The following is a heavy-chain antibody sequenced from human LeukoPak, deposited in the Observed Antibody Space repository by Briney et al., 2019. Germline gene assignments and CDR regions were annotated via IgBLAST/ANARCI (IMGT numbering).Heavy chain of an antibody. CDR2: INHSGNT. Sequence: SETLSLTSAVYGGSFSGYYWTWIRQPPGKGLEWIGEINHSGNTNYNPSLKSRVTISVDRSRNQFSLKLNSVTAADTAVYYCARPIYCSSTSCSGALDVWGQGTTVTVSS. D-gene: IGHD2-2*01. V-gene: IGHV4-34*01. CDR3: ARPIYCSSTSCSGALDV. J-gene: IGHJ6*02. CDR1: GGSFSGYY.